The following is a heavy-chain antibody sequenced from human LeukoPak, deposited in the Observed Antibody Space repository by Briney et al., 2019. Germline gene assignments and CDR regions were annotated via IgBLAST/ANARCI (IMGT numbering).Heavy chain of an antibody. V-gene: IGHV3-23*01. CDR3: ARDMTTVTSVYYYYYYMDV. D-gene: IGHD4-17*01. Sequence: GGSLRLSCAASGFTFSDYTMYWVRQAPGKGLEWVSGISANGGNTYYTDSLKGRFTISRDNSKNTLFLQMNSLRAEDTAVYYCARDMTTVTSVYYYYYYMDVWGKGTTVTVSS. CDR2: ISANGGNT. CDR1: GFTFSDYT. J-gene: IGHJ6*03.